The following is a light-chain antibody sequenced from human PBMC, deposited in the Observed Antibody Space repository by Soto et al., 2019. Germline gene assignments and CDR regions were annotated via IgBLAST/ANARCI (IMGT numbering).Light chain of an antibody. J-gene: IGKJ1*01. CDR2: DAT. Sequence: VVLTQFPGTLSLSPGETATLSCGASQRVSNHFLGWYQHKPGLPPRLHIYDATSRANGIPARFSGRGSGTYFTLTFSRLELEDFEVYYWQQYCSTPWAVGLGTKVEMK. CDR1: QRVSNHF. CDR3: QQYCSTPWA. V-gene: IGKV3D-20*01.